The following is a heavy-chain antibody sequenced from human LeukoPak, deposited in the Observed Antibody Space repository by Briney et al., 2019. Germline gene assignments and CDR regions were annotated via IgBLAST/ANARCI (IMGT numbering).Heavy chain of an antibody. CDR3: AIDVGATPPRDAFDI. V-gene: IGHV3-53*05. J-gene: IGHJ3*02. Sequence: GGSLRLSCAASGFTVSSNYMSWVRQAPGKGLEWVSVIYSGGNTYYADSVKGRFTISRDNSKNTLYLQMNSLRAEDTAVYYCAIDVGATPPRDAFDIWGQGTMVTVSS. CDR1: GFTVSSNY. D-gene: IGHD1-26*01. CDR2: IYSGGNT.